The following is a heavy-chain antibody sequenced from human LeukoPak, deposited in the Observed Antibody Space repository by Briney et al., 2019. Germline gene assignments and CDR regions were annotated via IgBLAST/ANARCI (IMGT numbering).Heavy chain of an antibody. CDR3: AKFGKTIVGLYAGTLPLHAFDV. D-gene: IGHD2-21*01. J-gene: IGHJ3*01. CDR1: GISVSYGGYC. V-gene: IGHV4-30-2*01. Sequence: SETLSLTCSVSGISVSYGGYCWSWIRQAPAKGLEWIGYICRGGKSDYNPSLGSRVSVDRSRNHFSLELTSVTAADTAIYFCAKFGKTIVGLYAGTLPLHAFDVWGHGTVVSVSS. CDR2: ICRGGKS.